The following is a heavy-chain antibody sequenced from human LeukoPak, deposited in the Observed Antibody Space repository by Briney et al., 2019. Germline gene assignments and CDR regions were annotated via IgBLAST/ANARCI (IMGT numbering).Heavy chain of an antibody. CDR3: ARGSLWFGGYGYFDY. D-gene: IGHD3-10*01. Sequence: PSETLSLTCTVSGGSISSYYWSWIRQPPGKGLEWIGYIYYSGSTNYNPSLKSRVTISVDTSKNQFSLKLSSVTAADTAVYYCARGSLWFGGYGYFDYWGQGTLVTVSS. J-gene: IGHJ4*02. CDR2: IYYSGST. V-gene: IGHV4-59*08. CDR1: GGSISSYY.